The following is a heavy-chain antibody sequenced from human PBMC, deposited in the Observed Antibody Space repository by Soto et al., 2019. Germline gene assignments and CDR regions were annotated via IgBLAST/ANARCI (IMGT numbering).Heavy chain of an antibody. CDR3: AKSQWELPQFDY. CDR1: GFTFSSYA. CDR2: SSGSGGSM. Sequence: EVQLLESGGGLVQPGGSLRLSCAASGFTFSSYAMSWVRQAPGKGLEWVSASSGSGGSMYYADSVKGRFTISRDNSKNMLYLHMTILRAEDRAVYYCAKSQWELPQFDYWGQGTLVTVSS. J-gene: IGHJ4*02. V-gene: IGHV3-23*01. D-gene: IGHD1-26*01.